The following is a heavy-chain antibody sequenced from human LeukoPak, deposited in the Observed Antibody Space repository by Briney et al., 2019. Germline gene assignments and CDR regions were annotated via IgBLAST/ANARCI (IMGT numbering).Heavy chain of an antibody. Sequence: PSETLSLTCTVSGGFMSGYYWSWIRQSPEKGLEWIGYIYYSAYTNYNPSLKSRVTISLDTSTNQFSLRLSSVTAADTAVYYCARGNNWNDLSADYWGQGTLVTVSS. CDR1: GGFMSGYY. D-gene: IGHD1-20*01. J-gene: IGHJ4*02. CDR3: ARGNNWNDLSADY. V-gene: IGHV4-59*12. CDR2: IYYSAYT.